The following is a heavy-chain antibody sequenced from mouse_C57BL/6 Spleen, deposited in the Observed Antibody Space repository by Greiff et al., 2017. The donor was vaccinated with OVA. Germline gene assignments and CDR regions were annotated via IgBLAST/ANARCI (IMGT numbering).Heavy chain of an antibody. D-gene: IGHD3-1*01. CDR1: GYTFTSYW. CDR3: ARRGLWERGDCDY. V-gene: IGHV1-61*01. Sequence: QVQLQQPGAELVRPGSSVKLSCKASGYTFTSYWMDWVKQRPGQGLEWIGNIYPSDSETHYNQKFKDKATLTVDKSSSTAYMQLSSLTSEDSAVYYCARRGLWERGDCDYWGQGTTLTVSS. CDR2: IYPSDSET. J-gene: IGHJ2*01.